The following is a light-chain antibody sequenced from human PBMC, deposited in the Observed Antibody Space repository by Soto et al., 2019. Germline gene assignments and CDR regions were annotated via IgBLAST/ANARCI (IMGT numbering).Light chain of an antibody. CDR3: ALYVGTGTVV. Sequence: QTVVSQEPSFSVSPGGTVTLTCGLTSGSVLTSYYPTWYQQTPGQAPRTLIYSTNIRSSWVPDRFSGSILGNKAALTITGAQADDESDYYCALYVGTGTVVFGGGTKVTVL. J-gene: IGLJ2*01. CDR2: STN. CDR1: SGSVLTSYY. V-gene: IGLV8-61*01.